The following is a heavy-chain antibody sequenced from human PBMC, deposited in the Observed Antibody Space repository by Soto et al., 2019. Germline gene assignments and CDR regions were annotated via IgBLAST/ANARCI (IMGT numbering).Heavy chain of an antibody. V-gene: IGHV1-8*01. CDR3: AGGLFLGVFTPRSDY. CDR2: MNPNTGNT. J-gene: IGHJ4*02. Sequence: GASVKVSCKASGYTFTSFDINWVRQAPGQGLEWMGWMNPNTGNTGYAQKFQGRVTVTRNTSISTAYMEMSSLRFEDTAVYYCAGGLFLGVFTPRSDYGGQETLGT. CDR1: GYTFTSFD. D-gene: IGHD3-3*01.